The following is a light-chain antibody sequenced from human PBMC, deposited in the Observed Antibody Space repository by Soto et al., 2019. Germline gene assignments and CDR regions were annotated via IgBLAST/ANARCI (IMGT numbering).Light chain of an antibody. CDR3: QQYGSSPLT. J-gene: IGKJ4*01. Sequence: EIVLTQSPGTLSLSPGERATLSSRASQSVRSNYLAWYQQKPGQAPRFLIYDASSRATGIPDRFSGSGSGTDFTLTISRLEPEDFAVYYCQQYGSSPLTFGGGTKVDIK. CDR1: QSVRSNY. V-gene: IGKV3-20*01. CDR2: DAS.